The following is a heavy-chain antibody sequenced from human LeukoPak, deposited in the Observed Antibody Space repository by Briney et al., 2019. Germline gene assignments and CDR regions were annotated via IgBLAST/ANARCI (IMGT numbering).Heavy chain of an antibody. D-gene: IGHD1-26*01. CDR1: GYTLTSYG. V-gene: IGHV1-18*01. J-gene: IGHJ4*02. CDR3: ARNPIVGALLDY. CDR2: ISAYSGNT. Sequence: ASVKVSCKASGYTLTSYGISWVRQAPGQGLEWMGWISAYSGNTNYAQKLQGRVTMTTDTSTSTAYMELRSLRSDDTAVYYCARNPIVGALLDYWGQGTLVTVSS.